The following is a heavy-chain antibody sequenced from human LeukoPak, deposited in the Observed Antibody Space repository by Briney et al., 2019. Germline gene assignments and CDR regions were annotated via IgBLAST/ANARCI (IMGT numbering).Heavy chain of an antibody. CDR2: VSNDGRNE. CDR1: GFTFSSYG. V-gene: IGHV3-33*01. D-gene: IGHD1-26*01. Sequence: PGGSLRLSCATSGFTFSSYGIHWVRQAPGKGMEWVAVVSNDGRNEYYADSVQGRFSISRDNSKNTVYLQMNSLRAEDTAVYYCAGDSASTPLDYWGQGTLVTVSS. CDR3: AGDSASTPLDY. J-gene: IGHJ4*02.